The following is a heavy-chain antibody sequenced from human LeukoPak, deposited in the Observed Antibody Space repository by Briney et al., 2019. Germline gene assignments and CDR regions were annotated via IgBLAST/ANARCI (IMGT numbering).Heavy chain of an antibody. J-gene: IGHJ4*02. Sequence: SETLSLTCTVSGGSISSYYWSWLRQPPGKGLEWIGYIYYSGSTNYNPSLKSRVTISVDTSKNQFSLKLSSVTAADTAVYYCTRARDDYGDSWGFDYWGQGTLVTVSS. V-gene: IGHV4-59*01. CDR3: TRARDDYGDSWGFDY. CDR2: IYYSGST. CDR1: GGSISSYY. D-gene: IGHD4-17*01.